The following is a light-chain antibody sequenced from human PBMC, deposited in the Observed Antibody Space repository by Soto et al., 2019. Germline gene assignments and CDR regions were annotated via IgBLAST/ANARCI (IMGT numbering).Light chain of an antibody. CDR3: QQLFDSPIT. J-gene: IGKJ5*01. CDR2: AAS. Sequence: DIQMTQSPSSLSASVGDRVTITCRASQGIRNDLGWYQQKPGKAPKRLIYAASSLESGVPSRFSATVSGTEFSLTITSLQPEDFATYYCQQLFDSPITFGQGTRLEIK. CDR1: QGIRND. V-gene: IGKV1-17*01.